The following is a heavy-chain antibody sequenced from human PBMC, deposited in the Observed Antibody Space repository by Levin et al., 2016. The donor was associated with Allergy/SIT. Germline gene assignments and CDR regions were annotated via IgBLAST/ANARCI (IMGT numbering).Heavy chain of an antibody. V-gene: IGHV1-3*01. Sequence: WVRQAPGQRLEWMGWINAGNGNTKYSQKFQGRVTITRDTSASTAYMELSSLRSEDTAVYYCARGQISGPLYYFDYWGQGTLVTVSS. CDR2: INAGNGNT. CDR3: ARGQISGPLYYFDY. J-gene: IGHJ4*02. D-gene: IGHD1-14*01.